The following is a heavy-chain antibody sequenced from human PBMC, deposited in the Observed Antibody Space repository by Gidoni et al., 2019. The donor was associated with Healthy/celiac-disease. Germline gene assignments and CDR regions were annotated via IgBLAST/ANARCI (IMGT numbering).Heavy chain of an antibody. D-gene: IGHD3-22*01. Sequence: EVQMVQSGAEVKKTGESLKISCKGSGYSVTSYWIVLVRQMPGKGLEWMGISYTGASSTIYIPSFQGQVTISADKSISTAYLQWSSLKSSYTAMYYCARLYYYDSSCSYGMDVWGLGTTVTVSS. V-gene: IGHV5-51*03. CDR1: GYSVTSYW. CDR3: ARLYYYDSSCSYGMDV. J-gene: IGHJ6*02. CDR2: SYTGASST.